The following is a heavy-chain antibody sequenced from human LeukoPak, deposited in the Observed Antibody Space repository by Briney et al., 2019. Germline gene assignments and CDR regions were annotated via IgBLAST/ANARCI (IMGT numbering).Heavy chain of an antibody. J-gene: IGHJ6*03. Sequence: SETLSLTCTVSGGSISSGSYYWSWIRQPAGKGLEWIGRIYTSGSTNYNPSLTSRVTISVDTSKIQFSLKLSSVTAADTAVYYCARDLYGSGYCSSTSCQRWDYYYYMDVWGKGTTVTVSS. CDR2: IYTSGST. CDR3: ARDLYGSGYCSSTSCQRWDYYYYMDV. V-gene: IGHV4-61*02. D-gene: IGHD2-2*03. CDR1: GGSISSGSYY.